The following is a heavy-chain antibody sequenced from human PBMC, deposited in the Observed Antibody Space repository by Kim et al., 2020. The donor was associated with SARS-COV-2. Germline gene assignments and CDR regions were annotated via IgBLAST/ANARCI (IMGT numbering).Heavy chain of an antibody. D-gene: IGHD6-19*01. J-gene: IGHJ4*02. Sequence: ASVKVSCKASGYTFTSYGISWVRQAPGQGLEWMGWISAYNGNTNYAQKLQGRVTMTTDTSTSTAYMELRSLRSDDTAVYYCARDKGHIAVAENFDYWGQGTLVTVSS. CDR1: GYTFTSYG. CDR2: ISAYNGNT. CDR3: ARDKGHIAVAENFDY. V-gene: IGHV1-18*01.